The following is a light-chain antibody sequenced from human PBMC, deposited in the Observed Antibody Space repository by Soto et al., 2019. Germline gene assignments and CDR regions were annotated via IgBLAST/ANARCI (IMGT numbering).Light chain of an antibody. CDR2: DNN. Sequence: QSVLTQPPSMSAAPGQKVTISCSGSSSNIGNNYVSWYQQFPGTAPKLLIYDNNKRPSGIPDRFSGSKSGTSATLGITGLQTGDEADYHCGTWDSSLSTVVFGGGTQLTVL. J-gene: IGLJ3*02. CDR3: GTWDSSLSTVV. V-gene: IGLV1-51*01. CDR1: SSNIGNNY.